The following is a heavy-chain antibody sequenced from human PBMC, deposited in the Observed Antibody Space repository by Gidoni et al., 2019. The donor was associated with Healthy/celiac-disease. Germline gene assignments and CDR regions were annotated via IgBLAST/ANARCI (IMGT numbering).Heavy chain of an antibody. CDR3: ARSPKPMVRGVIITSYYYMDV. V-gene: IGHV3-21*01. CDR2: ISSSSSYI. D-gene: IGHD3-10*01. CDR1: GFTCSSDS. J-gene: IGHJ6*03. Sequence: EVQLVESGGGLVKPGGSRRLSCAAPGFTCSSDSMNWVRQAPGRGLEWVSSISSSSSYIYYADSVKSRFTISRDNAKNSLYLQMNSLRAEDTAVYYCARSPKPMVRGVIITSYYYMDVWGKGTTVTVSS.